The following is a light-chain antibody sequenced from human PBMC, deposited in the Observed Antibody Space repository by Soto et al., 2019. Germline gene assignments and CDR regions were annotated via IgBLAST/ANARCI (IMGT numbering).Light chain of an antibody. CDR1: SSDVGGYDY. J-gene: IGLJ1*01. V-gene: IGLV2-14*01. CDR3: ISYASINTYV. CDR2: DVT. Sequence: QSVLTQPASVSGSPGQSITISCTGTSSDVGGYDYVSWYQQHPGKAPKLMIYDVTNRPSGVSNRFSGSKSCNTSSLTISWLQAEDEADYYCISYASINTYVFGTGTKVTVL.